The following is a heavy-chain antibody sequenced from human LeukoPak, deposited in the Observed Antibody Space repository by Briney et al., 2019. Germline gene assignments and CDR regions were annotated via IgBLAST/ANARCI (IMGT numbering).Heavy chain of an antibody. Sequence: GGPLRLSRAPSGFIDRSHYMSWLRQAPGKGLEWVSVLYSGGSIYYAESVKGRFTISRDNSRNTLYLQMNSLRAEDTAVYYCARGTYYDSSGYHFDYWGQGTLVTVSS. V-gene: IGHV3-53*01. D-gene: IGHD3-22*01. CDR3: ARGTYYDSSGYHFDY. CDR2: LYSGGSI. J-gene: IGHJ4*02. CDR1: GFIDRSHY.